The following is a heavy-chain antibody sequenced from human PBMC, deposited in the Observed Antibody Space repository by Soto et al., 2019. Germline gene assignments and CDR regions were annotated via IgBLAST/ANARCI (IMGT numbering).Heavy chain of an antibody. Sequence: EVELLESGGGLVQPGGSLRLSCAASGFTFSSYAMSWVRQAPGKGLEWVSAISGSGGSTYYADSVKGRFTISRDKSKNTLYLQMNSLRAEDTAVYYCAKDWFFHREIVVVPAAISASDHWGQGTLVTVSS. CDR2: ISGSGGST. CDR3: AKDWFFHREIVVVPAAISASDH. V-gene: IGHV3-23*01. CDR1: GFTFSSYA. D-gene: IGHD2-2*01. J-gene: IGHJ5*02.